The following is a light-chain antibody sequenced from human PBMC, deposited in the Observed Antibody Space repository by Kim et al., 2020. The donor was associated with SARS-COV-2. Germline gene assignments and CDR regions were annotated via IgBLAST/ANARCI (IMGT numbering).Light chain of an antibody. CDR1: SGSIASNY. Sequence: NFMLTQPHSVSESPGKTVTISCTRSSGSIASNYVQWYQQRPGGVPTTVIYEDNQRPSGVPDRFSGSIDISSNSASLTISGLRTEDEADYYCQSYDSSNQVFGGGTQLTVL. CDR3: QSYDSSNQV. J-gene: IGLJ2*01. V-gene: IGLV6-57*04. CDR2: EDN.